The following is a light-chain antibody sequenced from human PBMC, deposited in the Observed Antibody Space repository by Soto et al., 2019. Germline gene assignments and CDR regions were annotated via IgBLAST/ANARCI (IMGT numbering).Light chain of an antibody. CDR2: DAS. CDR3: QQYHSLYS. Sequence: DIQMTQSPSTVSASVGDRVTITCRASQSIGTRLAWYQRKPGKAPKFLIYDASTLGSGVPSRFSGSGSGTQFALTISSLQPDDFATCYCQQYHSLYSFGQGTNLEIK. J-gene: IGKJ2*01. CDR1: QSIGTR. V-gene: IGKV1-5*01.